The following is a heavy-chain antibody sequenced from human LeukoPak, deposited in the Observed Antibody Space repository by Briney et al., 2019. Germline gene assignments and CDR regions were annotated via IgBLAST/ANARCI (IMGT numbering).Heavy chain of an antibody. CDR1: GYTFTTYD. J-gene: IGHJ5*02. V-gene: IGHV1-8*01. Sequence: ASVKVSCKASGYTFTTYDINWVRQAPGQGLEWMGWVNPNSGNTRYAQQFRGKVTMTRDTSISTAYLELSSLKSEDTAVYYCARSLSYYDGIVFVEWFDPWGQGTLVTVSS. CDR3: ARSLSYYDGIVFVEWFDP. D-gene: IGHD3-22*01. CDR2: VNPNSGNT.